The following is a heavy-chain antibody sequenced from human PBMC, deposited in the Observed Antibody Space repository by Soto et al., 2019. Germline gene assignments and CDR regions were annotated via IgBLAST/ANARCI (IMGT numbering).Heavy chain of an antibody. CDR3: ARHRDAWYYDSSGYFDY. V-gene: IGHV4-34*01. J-gene: IGHJ4*02. CDR2: INHSGST. Sequence: LTCAVYGGSFSGYYWSWIRQPPGKGLEWIGEINHSGSTNYNPSLKSRVTISVDTSKNQFSLKLSSVTAADTAVYYCARHRDAWYYDSSGYFDYWGQGTLVTVSS. CDR1: GGSFSGYY. D-gene: IGHD3-22*01.